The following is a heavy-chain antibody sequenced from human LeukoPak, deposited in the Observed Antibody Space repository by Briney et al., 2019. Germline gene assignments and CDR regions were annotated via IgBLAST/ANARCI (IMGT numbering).Heavy chain of an antibody. CDR2: IHCSGST. V-gene: IGHV4-39*02. CDR3: ARDGPNCSGGSCYSGTLDY. CDR1: GGSISRSNFY. D-gene: IGHD2-15*01. J-gene: IGHJ4*02. Sequence: PSETLSLTCTVSGGSISRSNFYWGWIRQPPGKGLEWIGSIHCSGSTYYNPSLKSRVTISVDTSKNQFSLKLSSVTAADTAVYYCARDGPNCSGGSCYSGTLDYWGQGTLVTVSS.